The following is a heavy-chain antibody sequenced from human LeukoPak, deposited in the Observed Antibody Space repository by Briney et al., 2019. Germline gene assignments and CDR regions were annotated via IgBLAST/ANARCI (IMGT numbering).Heavy chain of an antibody. Sequence: ASVKVSCKAAVYTFTSYYMHWVRQAPGPGVEWMGIINPRGGTTSYAQKFQGRVTTTRDTSTSKDYMELSSLRSADTAGYCCARNRSSRVSAPTNCFDPWGQGTLVTVSS. V-gene: IGHV1-46*01. D-gene: IGHD5/OR15-5a*01. CDR2: INPRGGTT. CDR3: ARNRSSRVSAPTNCFDP. CDR1: VYTFTSYY. J-gene: IGHJ5*02.